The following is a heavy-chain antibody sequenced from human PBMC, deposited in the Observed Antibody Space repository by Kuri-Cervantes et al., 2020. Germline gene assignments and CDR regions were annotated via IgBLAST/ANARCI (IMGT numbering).Heavy chain of an antibody. CDR3: ARDDMVTPQAAAFDI. Sequence: SVKVSCKASGGTFSSYAISWVRQAPGQGLEWMGGIIPIFGTANYAQKFQGRVTITADESTSTAYMELSSLRPEDTAVYYCARDDMVTPQAAAFDIWGQGTMVTVSS. V-gene: IGHV1-69*13. CDR2: IIPIFGTA. J-gene: IGHJ3*02. CDR1: GGTFSSYA. D-gene: IGHD5-18*01.